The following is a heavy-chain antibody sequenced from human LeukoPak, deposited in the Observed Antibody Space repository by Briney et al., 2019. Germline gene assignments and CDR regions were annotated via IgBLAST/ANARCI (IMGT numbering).Heavy chain of an antibody. Sequence: GGSLRLSCAASGFTFSDYYMSWIRQAPGKGLEWVSYISSSGSTIYYADSVKGRFTISRDNAKNSLYLQMNSLRAEDTAVYYCARDGDIVATILGLPDYWGQGTLVTVSS. J-gene: IGHJ4*02. CDR2: ISSSGSTI. V-gene: IGHV3-11*01. D-gene: IGHD5-12*01. CDR3: ARDGDIVATILGLPDY. CDR1: GFTFSDYY.